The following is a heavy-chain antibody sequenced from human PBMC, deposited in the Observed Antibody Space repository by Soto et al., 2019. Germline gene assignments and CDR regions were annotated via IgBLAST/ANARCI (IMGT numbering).Heavy chain of an antibody. D-gene: IGHD6-13*01. Sequence: PGGSLRLSCAASGFTFASYAMAWVRQAPGKGVEWVAVVSFDGVNKHYRDSVKGRFTISRDIAKNMLYLQMTSLRLEDTALYYCARDPDLIEAAGNYFDYWGQGTLVTVSS. J-gene: IGHJ4*02. CDR2: VSFDGVNK. CDR1: GFTFASYA. V-gene: IGHV3-30*10. CDR3: ARDPDLIEAAGNYFDY.